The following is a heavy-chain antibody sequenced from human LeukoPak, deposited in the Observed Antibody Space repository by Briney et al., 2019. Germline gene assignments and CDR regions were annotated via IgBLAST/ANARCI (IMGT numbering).Heavy chain of an antibody. J-gene: IGHJ4*02. CDR1: GFTFSNYG. D-gene: IGHD3-9*01. V-gene: IGHV3-7*03. CDR3: ARGCCSVSGLYFEF. CDR2: INKDGSGT. Sequence: GGSLRLSCAASGFTFSNYGMNWVRQAPGKGLEWVANINKDGSGTSYADSVKGRLTISRDNAKNSLYLQMNGLRVEDTAVYYCARGCCSVSGLYFEFWGQGSLVTVSS.